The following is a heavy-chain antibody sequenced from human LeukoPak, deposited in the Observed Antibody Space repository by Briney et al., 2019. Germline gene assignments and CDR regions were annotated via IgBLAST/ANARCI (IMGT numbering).Heavy chain of an antibody. J-gene: IGHJ5*02. D-gene: IGHD1-26*01. Sequence: KASETLSLTCAVYGGSFSGYYWSWIRQPPGKGLEWIGEINHSGSTNYNPSLKSRVTISVDTSKNQFSLKLSSVTAADTAVYYCARGRSYFLFDPWGQGTLVTVSS. CDR2: INHSGST. CDR3: ARGRSYFLFDP. CDR1: GGSFSGYY. V-gene: IGHV4-34*01.